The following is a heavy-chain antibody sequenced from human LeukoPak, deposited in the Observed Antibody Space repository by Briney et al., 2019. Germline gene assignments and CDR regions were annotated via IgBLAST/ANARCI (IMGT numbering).Heavy chain of an antibody. CDR2: ISGSDGGT. J-gene: IGHJ4*02. CDR1: GFTFSSYT. D-gene: IGHD6-19*01. Sequence: PGGSLRLSCATSGFTFSSYTMNWVRQAPGKGLEWVSGISGSDGGTYYADSVKGRFTISRDNSKNTLYLQMNSLRVEDTAVYYCAKDPPGAGPDFDCWGQGTLVTVSS. CDR3: AKDPPGAGPDFDC. V-gene: IGHV3-23*01.